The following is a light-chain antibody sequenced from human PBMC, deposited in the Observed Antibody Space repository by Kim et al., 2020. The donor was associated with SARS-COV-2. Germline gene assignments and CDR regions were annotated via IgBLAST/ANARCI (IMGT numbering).Light chain of an antibody. CDR1: ESISDF. Sequence: VSPGERATLSCRASESISDFLVWYQLRPGQAPRRLIYDASRRAPGSPARFSGSGSGTEFTLTVSSLEPEDFAVYYCQQRADWPRTFGQGTKVDIK. CDR3: QQRADWPRT. J-gene: IGKJ1*01. V-gene: IGKV3-11*01. CDR2: DAS.